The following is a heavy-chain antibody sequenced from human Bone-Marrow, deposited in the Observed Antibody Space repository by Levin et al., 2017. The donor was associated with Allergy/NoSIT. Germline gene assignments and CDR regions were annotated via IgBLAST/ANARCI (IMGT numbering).Heavy chain of an antibody. J-gene: IGHJ4*02. V-gene: IGHV4-31*03. CDR1: GGSIASGGYY. CDR3: ARDGGSGTFYNRPFAY. Sequence: SQTLSLTCSVSGGSIASGGYYWSWLRQLPDKGLEWIGYIYFNINTRYNPSFERRVTISLDPSKDQVFLRLTSVTAADTAVYFCARDGGSGTFYNRPFAYWGQGALVTVSA. CDR2: IYFNINT. D-gene: IGHD3-10*01.